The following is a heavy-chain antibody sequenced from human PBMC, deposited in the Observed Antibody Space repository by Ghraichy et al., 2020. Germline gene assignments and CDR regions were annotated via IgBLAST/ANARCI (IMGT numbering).Heavy chain of an antibody. J-gene: IGHJ6*02. CDR1: GGSFSGYY. Sequence: SETLSLTCAVYGGSFSGYYWSWIRQPPGKGLEWIGEINHSGSTNYNPSLKSRVTISVDTSKNQFSLKLSSVTAADTAVYYCASLYYYYGMDVWGQGTTVTVSS. CDR2: INHSGST. CDR3: ASLYYYYGMDV. V-gene: IGHV4-34*01.